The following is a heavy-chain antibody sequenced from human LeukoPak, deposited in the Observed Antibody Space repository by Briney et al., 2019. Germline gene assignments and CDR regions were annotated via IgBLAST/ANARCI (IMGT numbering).Heavy chain of an antibody. D-gene: IGHD3-10*01. V-gene: IGHV4-4*07. Sequence: SETLSLTCTVSGGSISSYYWSWIRQPAGRGLEWIGRIYTSGSTNYNPSLKSRVTMSVDTSKNQFSLKLSSVTAADTAVYYCARDPAPGRGYWYFDLWGRGTLVTVFS. CDR2: IYTSGST. CDR3: ARDPAPGRGYWYFDL. CDR1: GGSISSYY. J-gene: IGHJ2*01.